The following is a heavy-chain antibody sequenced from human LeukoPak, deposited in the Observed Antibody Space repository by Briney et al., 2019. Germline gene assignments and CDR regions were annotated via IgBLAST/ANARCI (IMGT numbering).Heavy chain of an antibody. CDR2: IRSKAYGGTT. CDR1: GFTFSSYS. V-gene: IGHV3-49*04. J-gene: IGHJ3*02. D-gene: IGHD5-18*01. CDR3: TRDPFTAMVSRDAFDI. Sequence: LPGGSLRLSCAASGFTFSSYSMNWVRQAPGKGLEWVGFIRSKAYGGTTEYAASVKGRFTISRDDSKSIAYLQMNSLKTEDTAVYCCTRDPFTAMVSRDAFDIWGQGTMVTVSS.